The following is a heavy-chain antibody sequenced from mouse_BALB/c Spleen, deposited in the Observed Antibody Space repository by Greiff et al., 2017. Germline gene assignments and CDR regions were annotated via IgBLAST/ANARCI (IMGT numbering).Heavy chain of an antibody. D-gene: IGHD2-2*01. CDR3: ARRGLPYYAMDY. CDR2: INPSSGYT. Sequence: LVESGAELARPGASVKMSCKASGYTFTSYTMHWVKQRPGQGLEWIGYINPSSGYTNYNQKFKDKATLTADKSSSTAYMQLSSLTSEDSAVYYCARRGLPYYAMDYWGQGTSVTVSS. J-gene: IGHJ4*01. CDR1: GYTFTSYT. V-gene: IGHV1-4*01.